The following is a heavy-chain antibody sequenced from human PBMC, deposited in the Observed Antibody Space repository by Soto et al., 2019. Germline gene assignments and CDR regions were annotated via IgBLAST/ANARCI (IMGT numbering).Heavy chain of an antibody. V-gene: IGHV2-5*02. J-gene: IGHJ5*02. D-gene: IGHD5-12*01. CDR2: IYWDDDK. CDR1: GFSLSTSGVG. Sequence: SGPTLVNPTQTLTLTCTFSGFSLSTSGVGVGWIRQPPGKALEWLALIYWDDDKRYSPSLKSRLTITKDTPKNQVVLTMTNMDPVDTATYYCAHRRGYQPRRGLWWFDPSGQGTLVTLAS. CDR3: AHRRGYQPRRGLWWFDP.